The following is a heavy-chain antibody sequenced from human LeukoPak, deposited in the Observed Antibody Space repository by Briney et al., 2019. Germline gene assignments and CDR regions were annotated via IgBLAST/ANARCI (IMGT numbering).Heavy chain of an antibody. CDR1: GFTFDDYA. Sequence: GGSLRLSCAASGFTFDDYAMHGVRRAPGKGLEWVSLISGDGGSTYYADSVKGRFTISRDNSKNSLYLQMNSLRTDDTALYYCGKDSGIYYYYGMEVWGQGTTVTVSS. J-gene: IGHJ6*02. CDR2: ISGDGGST. D-gene: IGHD3-3*02. V-gene: IGHV3-43*02. CDR3: GKDSGIYYYYGMEV.